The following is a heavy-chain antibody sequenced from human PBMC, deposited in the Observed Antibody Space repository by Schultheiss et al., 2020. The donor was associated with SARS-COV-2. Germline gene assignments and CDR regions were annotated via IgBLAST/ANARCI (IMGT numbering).Heavy chain of an antibody. D-gene: IGHD5-24*01. V-gene: IGHV3-23*01. CDR3: AQGREIYYYFDY. J-gene: IGHJ4*02. Sequence: GGSLRLSCAASGFTFSSYAMSWVCQAPGKGLEWVSAISGSGGKTYYADSVKGRFTVSRDNSKNTLYLQMNSLRAEDTAVYYCAQGREIYYYFDYWGQGTLVTVSS. CDR1: GFTFSSYA. CDR2: ISGSGGKT.